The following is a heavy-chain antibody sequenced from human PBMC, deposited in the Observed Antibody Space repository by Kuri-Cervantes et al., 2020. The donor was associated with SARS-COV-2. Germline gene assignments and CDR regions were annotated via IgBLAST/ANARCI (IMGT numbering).Heavy chain of an antibody. CDR2: ISGSGGST. V-gene: IGHV3-23*01. CDR3: TTDSITGPIMDV. D-gene: IGHD1-20*01. Sequence: GESLKISCAASGFTFSSYAMSWVRQAPGKGLEWVSAISGSGGSTYYADSVKGRFTISRDNSKNTLYLRMNSLKTEDTAVYYCTTDSITGPIMDVWGKGTTVTVSS. CDR1: GFTFSSYA. J-gene: IGHJ6*03.